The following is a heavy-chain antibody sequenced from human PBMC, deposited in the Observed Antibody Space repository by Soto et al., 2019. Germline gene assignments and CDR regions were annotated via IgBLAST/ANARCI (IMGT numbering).Heavy chain of an antibody. V-gene: IGHV4-31*03. Sequence: QVQLQESGPGLVKPSQTLSLTCTVSGGSISSGGYYWSWIRQHPGKGLEWIGYIYYSGSTYYNPSLKSRVTISVDTSKNQFSLKLSSVTVADTAVYYCATRPGTNGVFGYFDPWGQGTLVTVSS. J-gene: IGHJ5*02. D-gene: IGHD2-8*01. CDR3: ATRPGTNGVFGYFDP. CDR2: IYYSGST. CDR1: GGSISSGGYY.